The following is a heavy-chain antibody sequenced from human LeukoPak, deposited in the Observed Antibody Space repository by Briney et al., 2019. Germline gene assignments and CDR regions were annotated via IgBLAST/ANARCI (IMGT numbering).Heavy chain of an antibody. J-gene: IGHJ4*02. D-gene: IGHD3-16*01. CDR1: GFSSSNYA. CDR3: TFDWGFDY. Sequence: GGSLRLTCSVSGFSSSNYAMSWVRQAPGKGLEWVSSITSSGGDTSYAASVKGRFTISRDNTWDTVFLQMNSLRADDTAVYYCTFDWGFDYWGQGTLVTVSS. CDR2: ITSSGGDT. V-gene: IGHV3-23*01.